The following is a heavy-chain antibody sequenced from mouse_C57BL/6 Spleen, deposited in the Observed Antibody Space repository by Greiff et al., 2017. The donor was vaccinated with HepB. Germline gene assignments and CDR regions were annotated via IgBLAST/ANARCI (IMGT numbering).Heavy chain of an antibody. J-gene: IGHJ2*01. CDR2: IDPANGNT. CDR1: GFNIKNTY. Sequence: VQLQQSVAELVRPGASVKLSCTASGFNIKNTYMHWVKQRPEQGLEWIGRIDPANGNTKYAPKFQGKATITADTSSNTAYLQLSSLTSEDTAIYYCEHYYGSSLYYFDYWGQGTTLTVSS. V-gene: IGHV14-3*01. D-gene: IGHD1-1*01. CDR3: EHYYGSSLYYFDY.